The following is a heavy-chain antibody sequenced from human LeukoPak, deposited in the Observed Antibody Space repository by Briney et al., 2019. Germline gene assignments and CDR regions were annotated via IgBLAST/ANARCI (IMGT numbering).Heavy chain of an antibody. CDR3: ARALAVAGSGFDY. D-gene: IGHD6-19*01. CDR1: GYTFTSYY. V-gene: IGHV1-46*01. CDR2: INPSGGST. J-gene: IGHJ4*02. Sequence: ASVKVSCTASGYTFTSYYMHWVRQAPGQGLEWMGIINPSGGSTSYAQKFQGRVTMTRDTSTSTVYVELSSLRSEDTAVYYCARALAVAGSGFDYWGQGTLVTVSS.